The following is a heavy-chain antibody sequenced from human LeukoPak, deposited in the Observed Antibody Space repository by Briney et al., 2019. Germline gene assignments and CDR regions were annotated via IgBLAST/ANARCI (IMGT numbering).Heavy chain of an antibody. D-gene: IGHD6-19*01. V-gene: IGHV3-48*04. J-gene: IGHJ4*02. Sequence: GGSLRLSCAASGFTFSSYSMNWVRQAPGKGLEWVSYISSSSSTIYYADSVKGRFTISRDNAKNSLYLQMNSLRAEDTAVYYCARDKKAVAGFFLDYWGQGTLVTISS. CDR2: ISSSSSTI. CDR3: ARDKKAVAGFFLDY. CDR1: GFTFSSYS.